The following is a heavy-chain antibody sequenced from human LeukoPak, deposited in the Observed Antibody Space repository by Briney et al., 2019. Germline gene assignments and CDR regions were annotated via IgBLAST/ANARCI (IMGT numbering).Heavy chain of an antibody. Sequence: PGGSLRLSCAASGFAFNTYWMHWFRQAPGTGLVWVSRINGDGSSTSYADFVKGRFTISRDNAKNTLYLQMNSLRAEETAIYYCARDKGYSIDQWGQGTLVTVSS. V-gene: IGHV3-74*01. CDR2: INGDGSST. CDR3: ARDKGYSIDQ. CDR1: GFAFNTYW. J-gene: IGHJ5*02. D-gene: IGHD5-18*01.